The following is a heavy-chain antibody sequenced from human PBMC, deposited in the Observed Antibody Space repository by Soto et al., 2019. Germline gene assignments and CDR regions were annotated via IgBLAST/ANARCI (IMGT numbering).Heavy chain of an antibody. CDR1: GGSISGYY. CDR2: IYTGGST. Sequence: PSETLSLTCTVPGGSISGYYWSWIRQPAGKGLEWIGRIYTGGSTNYNPSLKSRVTMSIDTSKNQFSLNLSSVTAADTAVYYCARDHLVAGNFDSWGQGTLVTVSS. J-gene: IGHJ4*02. V-gene: IGHV4-4*07. CDR3: ARDHLVAGNFDS. D-gene: IGHD6-19*01.